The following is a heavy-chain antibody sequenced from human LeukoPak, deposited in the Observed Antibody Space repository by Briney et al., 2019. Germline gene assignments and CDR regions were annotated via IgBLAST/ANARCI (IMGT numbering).Heavy chain of an antibody. CDR3: ARGRVVRGVRWFDP. V-gene: IGHV1-8*01. D-gene: IGHD3-10*01. Sequence: AASVKVSCTASGYTFTSYDINWVRQATGQGLEWMGWMNPNSGNTGYAQKFQGRVTMTRNTSISTAYMELSSLRSEDTAVYYCARGRVVRGVRWFDPWGQGTLVNVSS. CDR2: MNPNSGNT. J-gene: IGHJ5*02. CDR1: GYTFTSYD.